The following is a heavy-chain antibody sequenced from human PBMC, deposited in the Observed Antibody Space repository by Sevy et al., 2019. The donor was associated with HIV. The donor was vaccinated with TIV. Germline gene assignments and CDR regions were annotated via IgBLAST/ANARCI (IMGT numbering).Heavy chain of an antibody. D-gene: IGHD3-3*01. J-gene: IGHJ6*02. CDR2: ISSSSSYI. CDR1: GFTFSSYS. CDR3: ARDPTYYDFCSGSRTGMDV. Sequence: GGSLRLSCVASGFTFSSYSMNWVRQAPGKGLEWVSSISSSSSYIYYADSVKGRFTISRDNAKNSLYLQMNSLRAEDTAVYYCARDPTYYDFCSGSRTGMDVWGQRTTVTVSS. V-gene: IGHV3-21*01.